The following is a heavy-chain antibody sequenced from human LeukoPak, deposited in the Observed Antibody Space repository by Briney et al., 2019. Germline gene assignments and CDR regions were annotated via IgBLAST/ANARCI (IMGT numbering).Heavy chain of an antibody. CDR2: VKQDGSEK. Sequence: GGSLRLSCAASGFTFSSYWMSWVRQAPGKGLEWVANVKQDGSEKYYVDTVKGRFTISRDNAKNSLYLQMNSLRAEDTAVYYCARLICIAAAGIFWFDPWGQGTLVTVSS. J-gene: IGHJ5*02. D-gene: IGHD6-13*01. V-gene: IGHV3-7*02. CDR3: ARLICIAAAGIFWFDP. CDR1: GFTFSSYW.